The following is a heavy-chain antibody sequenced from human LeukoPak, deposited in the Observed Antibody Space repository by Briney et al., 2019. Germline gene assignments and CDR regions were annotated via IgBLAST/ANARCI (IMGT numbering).Heavy chain of an antibody. CDR1: GGSISTYY. D-gene: IGHD6-19*01. Sequence: PSETLSLTCTVSGGSISTYYWSWIRQPPGKGLEWIGYIYYTGSTNYNPSLKSRVTISVDTSKNQFSLRLSSVTAADTAVYCCASELWLDGGAFDIWGQGTMVTVSS. CDR2: IYYTGST. V-gene: IGHV4-59*08. CDR3: ASELWLDGGAFDI. J-gene: IGHJ3*02.